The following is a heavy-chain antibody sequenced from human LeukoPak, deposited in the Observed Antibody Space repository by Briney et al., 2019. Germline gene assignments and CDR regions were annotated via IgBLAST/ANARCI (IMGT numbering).Heavy chain of an antibody. CDR2: IYHSGST. Sequence: SGTLSLTCAVSGVSISSGGYSWSWIRQPPGKGLEWIGYIYHSGSTCYIPARKGRDTISVDRSKAQFALKLSSVTAADTVVYYCARGAYTVTTLDYWGQGTLVTVSS. V-gene: IGHV4-30-2*01. CDR1: GVSISSGGYS. J-gene: IGHJ4*02. D-gene: IGHD4-17*01. CDR3: ARGAYTVTTLDY.